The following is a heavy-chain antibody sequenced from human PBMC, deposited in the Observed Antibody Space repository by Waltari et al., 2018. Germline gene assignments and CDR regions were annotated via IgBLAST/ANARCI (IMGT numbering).Heavy chain of an antibody. V-gene: IGHV4-39*01. CDR3: ATYIGASVGTAAFDV. CDR2: MSYTGAT. CDR1: GVSITSNRHY. Sequence: QLQLQESGPGLVKPSETLSLTCSVSGVSITSNRHYWGWIRQPPGQGLEWIGPMSYTGATNSTPSLDSRVTVSRDTSKNQLSLKWVSVTAADTAVYYCATYIGASVGTAAFDVWGQGTMVTVSS. J-gene: IGHJ3*01. D-gene: IGHD5-12*01.